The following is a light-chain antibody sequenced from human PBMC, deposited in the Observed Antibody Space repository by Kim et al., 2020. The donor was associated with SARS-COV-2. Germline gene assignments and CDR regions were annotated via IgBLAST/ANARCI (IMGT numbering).Light chain of an antibody. V-gene: IGLV2-14*01. CDR2: EVT. CDR1: SSDVGAYDY. CDR3: CSYTTTSTLV. Sequence: QSALTQPASVSGSPGQSITISCTGTSSDVGAYDYVSWYQQHPGRAPKLMIYEVTNRPSGVSNRFSGSKSGNTASLTISGLQAEDESDYYCCSYTTTSTLVFGTGTKVTV. J-gene: IGLJ1*01.